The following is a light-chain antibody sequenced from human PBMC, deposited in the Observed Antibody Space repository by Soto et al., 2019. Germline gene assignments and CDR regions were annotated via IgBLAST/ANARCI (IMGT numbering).Light chain of an antibody. Sequence: DIVLTQSPATLSLSPGERATLSCRASRSVSSYLAWYQQKTGQAPRLLIYDVSSRATGIPARFSGSGSGTDFTLTISSLEPEDFAVYYCQQFTNWPLTFGGGTKVEIK. V-gene: IGKV3-11*01. CDR3: QQFTNWPLT. CDR1: RSVSSY. J-gene: IGKJ4*01. CDR2: DVS.